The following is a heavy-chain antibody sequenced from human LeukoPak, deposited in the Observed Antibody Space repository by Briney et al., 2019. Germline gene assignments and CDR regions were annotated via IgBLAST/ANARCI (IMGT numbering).Heavy chain of an antibody. CDR2: IIPIFGTA. CDR3: ARLVGGSSLPPRRFDP. V-gene: IGHV1-69*13. Sequence: SVKVSCKASGGTFSSYAISWVRQAPGQGLEWMEGIIPIFGTANYAQKFQGRVTITADESTSTAYMGLSSLRSEDTAVYYCARLVGGSSLPPRRFDPWGQGTLVTVSS. D-gene: IGHD6-13*01. CDR1: GGTFSSYA. J-gene: IGHJ5*02.